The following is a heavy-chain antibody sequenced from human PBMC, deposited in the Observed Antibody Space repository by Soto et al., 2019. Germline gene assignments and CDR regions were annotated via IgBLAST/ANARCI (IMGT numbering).Heavy chain of an antibody. CDR2: IYYSGST. D-gene: IGHD3-10*01. CDR1: GGSIKSGGYY. Sequence: QVQLQESGPGLVKPAQTLSHTCTVSGGSIKSGGYYWSWIRQYPGVGMEWIGYIYYSGSTNYNPSLKSRLTISVDTSKNQFSLELSSVTAADTAVYYCARDGGYGSGSYRFDYWGQGTLVTVSS. J-gene: IGHJ4*02. V-gene: IGHV4-31*03. CDR3: ARDGGYGSGSYRFDY.